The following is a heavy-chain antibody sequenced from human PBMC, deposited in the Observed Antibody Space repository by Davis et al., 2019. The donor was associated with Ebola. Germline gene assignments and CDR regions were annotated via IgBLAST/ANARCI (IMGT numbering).Heavy chain of an antibody. CDR1: GGSFSGYY. CDR2: INHSGST. J-gene: IGHJ6*02. V-gene: IGHV4-34*01. D-gene: IGHD4-11*01. Sequence: SETLSLTCAVYGGSFSGYYWSWIRQPPGKGLEWIGEINHSGSTNYNPSFKSRVTISVDTPKNQFSLKLSSVTDADTAVYYCARDRLYRQYGMDVWGQGTTVTVSS. CDR3: ARDRLYRQYGMDV.